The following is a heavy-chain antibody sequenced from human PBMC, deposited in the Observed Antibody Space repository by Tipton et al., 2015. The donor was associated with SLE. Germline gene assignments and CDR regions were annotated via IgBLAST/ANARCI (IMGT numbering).Heavy chain of an antibody. CDR1: GGSISSGGYY. CDR2: IYYSGST. J-gene: IGHJ6*04. Sequence: LRLSCTVSGGSISSGGYYWSWIRQPPGKGLEWIGYIYYSGSTNYNPSLKSRVTISVDTSKNQFSLKLSSVTAADTAVYYCARGPEVYNWNYDGNVWGKGTTVTVSS. D-gene: IGHD1-7*01. V-gene: IGHV4-61*08. CDR3: ARGPEVYNWNYDGNV.